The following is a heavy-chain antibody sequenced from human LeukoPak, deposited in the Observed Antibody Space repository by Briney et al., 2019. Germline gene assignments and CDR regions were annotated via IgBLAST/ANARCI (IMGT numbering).Heavy chain of an antibody. V-gene: IGHV1-18*01. CDR3: AFGSVVPAEGRWFDP. CDR2: ISAYNGNT. J-gene: IGHJ5*02. D-gene: IGHD2-2*01. Sequence: ASVKVSCKASGYTFTSYGISWVRQAPGQGLEWMGWISAYNGNTNYAQKLQGRVTMTTDTSTSTAYMEPRSLRSDDTAVYYCAFGSVVPAEGRWFDPWGQGTLVTVSS. CDR1: GYTFTSYG.